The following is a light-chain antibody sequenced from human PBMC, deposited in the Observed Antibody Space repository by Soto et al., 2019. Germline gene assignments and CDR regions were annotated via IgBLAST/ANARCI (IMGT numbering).Light chain of an antibody. CDR3: QQYNNWPWT. J-gene: IGKJ1*01. Sequence: DIQMTQSPSSLSASVGDRVTITCQASQNINNYLNWYQQKPGRAPKLLIYDASNLEAGVPSRFSGSGSGTEFTLTISSLQSEDFAVYYCQQYNNWPWTFGQGTKVDIK. CDR1: QNINNY. V-gene: IGKV1-33*01. CDR2: DAS.